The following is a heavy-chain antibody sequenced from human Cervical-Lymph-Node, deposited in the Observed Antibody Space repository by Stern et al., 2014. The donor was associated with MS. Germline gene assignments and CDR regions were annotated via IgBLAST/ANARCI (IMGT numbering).Heavy chain of an antibody. V-gene: IGHV4-39*01. CDR3: ARLPRGSYSFFDF. CDR1: GGSISRNTVY. Sequence: QVQLQESGPGLVQPSETLSLTCTVSGGSISRNTVYWGWIRQPPGKGLEWIGSIYYIENTYYNPSLKSRVNISLDTYKNQYSLILSSVTAADTAIYYCARLPRGSYSFFDFWGQGTMVSVSS. J-gene: IGHJ3*01. D-gene: IGHD3-10*01. CDR2: IYYIENT.